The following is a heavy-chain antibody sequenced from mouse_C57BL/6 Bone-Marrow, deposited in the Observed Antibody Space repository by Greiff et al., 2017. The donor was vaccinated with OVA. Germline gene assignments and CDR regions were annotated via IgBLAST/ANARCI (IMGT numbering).Heavy chain of an antibody. CDR1: GYTFTSYW. CDR3: ARGTVVAPYCAMDY. CDR2: IHPNSGST. J-gene: IGHJ4*01. V-gene: IGHV1-64*01. Sequence: QVQLQQPGAELVKPGASVKLSCKASGYTFTSYWMHWVKQRPGQGLEWIGMIHPNSGSTNYNEKFKSKATLTVDKSSSTAYMQLSSLTSEDSAVYYCARGTVVAPYCAMDYWGQGTSVTVSS. D-gene: IGHD1-1*01.